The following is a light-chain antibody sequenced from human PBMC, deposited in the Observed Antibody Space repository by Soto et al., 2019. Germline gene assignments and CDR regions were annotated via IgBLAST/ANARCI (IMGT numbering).Light chain of an antibody. Sequence: EVVLTQSPGTLSLSRGERATLSCRASERIYSAYLGWYQQKPGQAPRLLIYGTSSRATGIPDRFSGSGSGTDFTLTIRRLEPEDFAVYYCQQYGSSYPWTFGQGTKVDIK. J-gene: IGKJ1*01. CDR1: ERIYSAY. CDR2: GTS. CDR3: QQYGSSYPWT. V-gene: IGKV3-20*01.